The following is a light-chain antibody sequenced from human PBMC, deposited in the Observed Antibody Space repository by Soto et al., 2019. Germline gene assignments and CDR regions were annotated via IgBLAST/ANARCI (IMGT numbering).Light chain of an antibody. J-gene: IGKJ4*01. V-gene: IGKV3-20*01. CDR2: GAS. CDR1: QSISNNY. Sequence: IVLTTSPSTRSLSPWERATLSCRASQSISNNYLAWYQQKPGQAPRLLIYGASSRATGIPDRFSGSGSGTDFTLTISRLEPEDFAVYYCQQYGRSPSTFGGGTKVDIK. CDR3: QQYGRSPST.